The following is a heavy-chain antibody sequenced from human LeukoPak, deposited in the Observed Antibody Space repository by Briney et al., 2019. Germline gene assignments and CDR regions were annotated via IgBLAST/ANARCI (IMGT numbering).Heavy chain of an antibody. CDR1: GFTFSSYA. J-gene: IGHJ5*02. D-gene: IGHD4-17*01. Sequence: GGSLRLSCAASGFTFSSYAMHWVRQAPGKGLEWVAVISYDGSNKYYADSVKGRFTISRDNSENTLYLQMNSLRAEDTAVYYCARDPGYGDPNWFDPWGQGTLVTVSS. CDR2: ISYDGSNK. V-gene: IGHV3-30*04. CDR3: ARDPGYGDPNWFDP.